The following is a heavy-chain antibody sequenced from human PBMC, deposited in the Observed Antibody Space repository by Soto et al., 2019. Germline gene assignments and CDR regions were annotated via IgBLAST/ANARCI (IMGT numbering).Heavy chain of an antibody. D-gene: IGHD6-13*01. CDR3: ARSPRSSPYFDY. J-gene: IGHJ4*02. CDR1: GYTFSNFW. Sequence: GESLKISCQCSGYTFSNFWIAWVRQLPGKGLEWMGVIYPGDYETRYSPSFHGKVTISADRSIGTAYLQWSSLEASDSAFYFCARSPRSSPYFDYWGQGALVTVSS. V-gene: IGHV5-51*01. CDR2: IYPGDYET.